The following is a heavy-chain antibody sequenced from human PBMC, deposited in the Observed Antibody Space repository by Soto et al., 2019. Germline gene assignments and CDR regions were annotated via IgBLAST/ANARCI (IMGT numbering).Heavy chain of an antibody. CDR3: AREEAPTYYYDSVKALPD. J-gene: IGHJ4*02. V-gene: IGHV1-69*01. CDR1: GGTFSSYA. D-gene: IGHD3-22*01. CDR2: IIPIFGTA. Sequence: QVQLVQSGAEVKKPGSSVKVSCKASGGTFSSYAISWVRQAPGQGLEWMGGIIPIFGTANYAQKFQGRVTITADESTSTAYMELSSLRSEDTAVYYCAREEAPTYYYDSVKALPDWGQGTLFTVSS.